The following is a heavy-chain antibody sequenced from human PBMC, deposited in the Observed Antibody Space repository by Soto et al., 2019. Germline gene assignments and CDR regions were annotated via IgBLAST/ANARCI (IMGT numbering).Heavy chain of an antibody. CDR3: LIYCSSTTCRGFDP. D-gene: IGHD2-2*01. V-gene: IGHV3-23*01. CDR1: EFTFTNYA. CDR2: ISSTSSGT. Sequence: GGSLRLSCAASEFTFTNYAMTWVRQAPGKGLEWVSTISSTSSGTYYADSVKGRFTISRDNSKNTLYLEMNSLRAEDTAVYYCLIYCSSTTCRGFDPWGQGTLVTVSS. J-gene: IGHJ5*02.